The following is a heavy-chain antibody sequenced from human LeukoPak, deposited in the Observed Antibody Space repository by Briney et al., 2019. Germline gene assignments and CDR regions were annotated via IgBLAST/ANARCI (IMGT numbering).Heavy chain of an antibody. D-gene: IGHD2-2*01. CDR3: ARDRVSYCSSTSCSHFDY. Sequence: ASVKVSCKASGYTFTSYGISWVRQAPGQGLEWMGWISAYNGNTNYAQKLQGRVTMTTDTSTSTAYMELRSLRSDDTAVYYCARDRVSYCSSTSCSHFDYWGQGTLVTVSS. CDR1: GYTFTSYG. CDR2: ISAYNGNT. J-gene: IGHJ4*02. V-gene: IGHV1-18*01.